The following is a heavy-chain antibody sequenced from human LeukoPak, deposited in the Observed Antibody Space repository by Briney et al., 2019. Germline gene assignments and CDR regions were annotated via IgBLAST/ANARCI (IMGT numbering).Heavy chain of an antibody. J-gene: IGHJ4*02. CDR1: GFIFSNYW. CDR3: ASLLFYGHGDY. V-gene: IGHV3-7*01. Sequence: GGSLRLSCAASGFIFSNYWMSWVRQAPGKGLEWVASIKQDGSENYYVDSVKGRFTISRDNAKNTLYLQMNSLRAEDTAVYYCASLLFYGHGDYWGQGTLVTVSS. CDR2: IKQDGSEN. D-gene: IGHD3-10*01.